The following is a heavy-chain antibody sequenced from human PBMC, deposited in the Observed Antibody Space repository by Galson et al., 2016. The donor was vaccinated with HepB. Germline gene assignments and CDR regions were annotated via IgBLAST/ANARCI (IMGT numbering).Heavy chain of an antibody. D-gene: IGHD2-15*01. Sequence: ISGDSVSSKSAAWNWIRHSPSRGLEWLGRTYHTSNWYSDYAVSVKSRITINPDTSKNQFSLQLNSVTPEDTAVYYCARGHLVVPFSFYFDYWGQESLVTVSS. CDR2: TYHTSNWYS. V-gene: IGHV6-1*01. CDR1: GDSVSSKSAA. CDR3: ARGHLVVPFSFYFDY. J-gene: IGHJ4*02.